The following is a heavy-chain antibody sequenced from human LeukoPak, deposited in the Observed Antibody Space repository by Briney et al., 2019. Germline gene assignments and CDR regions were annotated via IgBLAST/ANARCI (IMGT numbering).Heavy chain of an antibody. Sequence: SETLSLTCAVYNGSFSFYSWNWIRQPPGKGLEWIGEINHSGSTNYTPSLKSRVSISVDTSKNQFSLKLSSLTAADTAVYYCARLLLGWGMDVWGQGTTVTVSS. CDR3: ARLLLGWGMDV. J-gene: IGHJ6*02. D-gene: IGHD2-15*01. CDR1: NGSFSFYS. V-gene: IGHV4-34*01. CDR2: INHSGST.